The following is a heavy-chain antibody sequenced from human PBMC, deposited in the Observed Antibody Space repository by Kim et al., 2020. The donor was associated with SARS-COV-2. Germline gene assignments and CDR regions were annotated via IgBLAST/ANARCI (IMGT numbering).Heavy chain of an antibody. Sequence: GESLKISCKGSGYSFTSYWISWVRQMPGKGLEWMGRIDPSDSYTNYSPSFQGHVTISADKSISTAYLQWSSLKASDTAMYYCATRGYSYGYYYYYGMDVWGQGTTVTVSS. CDR3: ATRGYSYGYYYYYGMDV. D-gene: IGHD5-18*01. CDR2: IDPSDSYT. V-gene: IGHV5-10-1*01. J-gene: IGHJ6*02. CDR1: GYSFTSYW.